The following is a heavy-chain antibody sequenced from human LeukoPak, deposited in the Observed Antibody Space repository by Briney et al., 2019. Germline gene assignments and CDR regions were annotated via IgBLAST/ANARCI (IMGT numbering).Heavy chain of an antibody. J-gene: IGHJ3*02. CDR3: ARTSTPYIVVVPAAISDAFDI. V-gene: IGHV1-69*13. CDR1: GYTFTSYG. CDR2: IIPIFGTA. Sequence: ASVKVSCKASGYTFTSYGISWVRQAPGQGLEWMGGIIPIFGTANYAQKFQGRVTITADESTSTAYMELSSLRSEDTAVYYCARTSTPYIVVVPAAISDAFDIWGQGTMVTVSS. D-gene: IGHD2-2*01.